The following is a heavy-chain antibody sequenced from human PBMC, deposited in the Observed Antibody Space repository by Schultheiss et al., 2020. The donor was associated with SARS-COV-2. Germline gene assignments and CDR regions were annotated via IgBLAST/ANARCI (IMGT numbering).Heavy chain of an antibody. CDR3: ARLRTAAGTFDY. D-gene: IGHD6-13*01. V-gene: IGHV5-10-1*01. CDR2: IDPGGSYI. Sequence: GGSLRLSCKGSGYSFTSYWISWVRQMPGKGLEWMGRIDPGGSYIDYSPSFQGHVTISADESISTAYLQWSSLKASDTAMYYCARLRTAAGTFDYWGQGTLVTVSS. CDR1: GYSFTSYW. J-gene: IGHJ4*02.